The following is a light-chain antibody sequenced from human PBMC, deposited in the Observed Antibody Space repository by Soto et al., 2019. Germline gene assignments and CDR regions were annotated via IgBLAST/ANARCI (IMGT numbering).Light chain of an antibody. V-gene: IGKV1-39*01. CDR1: QSISSY. CDR3: QQYNNWPRWK. Sequence: DIHMTQSPSSLSASVGDRVTITCRASQSISSYLNWYQQKPGKAPKLLIYAASSLQSGVPSRFSGSGSGTEFTLTISSLQSEDFAVYYCQQYNNWPRWKFGQGTKVDIK. J-gene: IGKJ1*01. CDR2: AAS.